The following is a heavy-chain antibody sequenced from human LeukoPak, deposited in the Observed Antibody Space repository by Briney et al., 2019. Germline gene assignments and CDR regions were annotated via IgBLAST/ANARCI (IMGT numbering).Heavy chain of an antibody. V-gene: IGHV3-21*01. CDR3: AKGAHPSPYYFDY. CDR1: EFTFSRYS. J-gene: IGHJ4*02. CDR2: ISATGIYR. Sequence: GESLRLSCAASEFTFSRYSMNWVRQAPGKGLEWVSSISATGIYRYYVDSVKGQFTISRDNAKNSLYLQMNSLRAEDTAVYYCAKGAHPSPYYFDYWGQGTLVTVSS.